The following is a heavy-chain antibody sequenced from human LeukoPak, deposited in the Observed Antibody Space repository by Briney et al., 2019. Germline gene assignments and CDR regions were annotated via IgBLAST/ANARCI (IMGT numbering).Heavy chain of an antibody. CDR2: IIPILGIA. CDR1: RGTFSSYA. V-gene: IGHV1-69*04. J-gene: IGHJ4*02. CDR3: ARLDEMATITVDY. Sequence: SVKVSCKASRGTFSSYALSWLRQAPGQGLEWMGRIIPILGIANYAQKFQGRVTITADKSTSTAYMKLSSLRSEDTAVYYCARLDEMATITVDYWGQRTLVTVSS. D-gene: IGHD5-24*01.